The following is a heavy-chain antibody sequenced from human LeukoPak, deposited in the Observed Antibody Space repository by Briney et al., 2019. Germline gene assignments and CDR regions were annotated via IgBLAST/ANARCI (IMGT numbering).Heavy chain of an antibody. Sequence: SETLSLTCTVSGGSIRSSTYYWGWIRQPPGKGLEWIGSIFYGGSTYYNPSLKSRVTISVDTSKNQFSVKLNSVTAADTAVYHCARQESSNWDWGQGTLVTVSS. CDR2: IFYGGST. CDR3: ARQESSNWD. D-gene: IGHD4-11*01. V-gene: IGHV4-39*01. CDR1: GGSIRSSTYY. J-gene: IGHJ4*02.